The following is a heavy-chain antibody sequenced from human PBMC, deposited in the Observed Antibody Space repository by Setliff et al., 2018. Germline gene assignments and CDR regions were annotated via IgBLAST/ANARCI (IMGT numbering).Heavy chain of an antibody. CDR2: IIPIFGTA. D-gene: IGHD2-2*01. V-gene: IGHV1-69*06. Sequence: SVKVSCKASGGTFSSYAISWVRQAPGQGLEWMGRIIPIFGTANYAQKFQGRVTITADKSTSTAYMELSSLRSEDTAVYYCASSRVVTASYNWFDPWGQGTLVTVSS. CDR1: GGTFSSYA. J-gene: IGHJ5*02. CDR3: ASSRVVTASYNWFDP.